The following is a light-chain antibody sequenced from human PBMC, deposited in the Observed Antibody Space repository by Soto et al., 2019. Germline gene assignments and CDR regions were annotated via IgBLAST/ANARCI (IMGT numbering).Light chain of an antibody. CDR2: GAS. Sequence: IVLTQSTGTLPLSPGDRATLSCRASQSVSSNYLAWYQQKPGQAPRLLIYGASRGAAGIPDRFSGSGSGTDFTLTISRLEPEDFAVYFCQQYGRSPMFTFGQGNKLEVK. J-gene: IGKJ2*01. CDR3: QQYGRSPMFT. V-gene: IGKV3-20*01. CDR1: QSVSSNY.